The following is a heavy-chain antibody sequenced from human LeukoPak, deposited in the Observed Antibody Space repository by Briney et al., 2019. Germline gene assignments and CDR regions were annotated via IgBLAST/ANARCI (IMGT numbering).Heavy chain of an antibody. D-gene: IGHD6-13*01. V-gene: IGHV4-38-2*02. J-gene: IGHJ4*02. CDR3: AKDIGSSTPRDY. CDR1: GYSISSGYY. CDR2: IYHSGAT. Sequence: ASEALSLTCTVSGYSISSGYYWGWIRQSPEKGLEWIGSIYHSGATYYNPSLKSRVTISVDTSKNQFSLKLTSVTAADTAAYYCAKDIGSSTPRDYWGQGTLVTVSS.